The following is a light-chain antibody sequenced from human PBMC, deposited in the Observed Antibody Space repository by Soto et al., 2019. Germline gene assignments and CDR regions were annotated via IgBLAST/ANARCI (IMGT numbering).Light chain of an antibody. V-gene: IGKV3-11*01. CDR3: QQRSNWPRT. CDR2: DAS. Sequence: EIVLTQSPATLSLSPGERATLSCRASQSVSSYLAWYQQKPGQAPSLLIYDASNRATGIPARFSGSGSGTDLTITISSLEPEDFEVYYCQQRSNWPRTFGQGTKVDI. J-gene: IGKJ1*01. CDR1: QSVSSY.